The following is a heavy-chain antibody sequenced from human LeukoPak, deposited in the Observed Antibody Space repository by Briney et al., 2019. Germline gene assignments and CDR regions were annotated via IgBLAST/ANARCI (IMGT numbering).Heavy chain of an antibody. V-gene: IGHV3-23*01. J-gene: IGHJ4*02. CDR3: AKTPVLLWFGEFDY. D-gene: IGHD3-10*01. CDR1: GFTFSSYA. Sequence: GGSLRLSCAASGFTFSSYAMSWVRQAPGKGLEWVSAISGSGGSTYYADSVKGRFTISRDNSKNTLYLQMNSPRAEDTAVYYCAKTPVLLWFGEFDYWGQGTLVTVSS. CDR2: ISGSGGST.